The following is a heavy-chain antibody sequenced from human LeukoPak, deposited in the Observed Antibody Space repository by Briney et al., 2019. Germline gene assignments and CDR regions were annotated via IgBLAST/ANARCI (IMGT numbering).Heavy chain of an antibody. D-gene: IGHD6-13*01. CDR3: ASKIAAAGTVGY. CDR2: IYYSGST. J-gene: IGHJ4*02. V-gene: IGHV4-39*07. Sequence: SETLSLTCTVSGGSISSSSYYWGWIRQPPGKGLEWIGSIYYSGSTYYNPSLKSRVTISVDTSKNQFSLKLSSVTAADTAVYYCASKIAAAGTVGYWGQGTLVTVSS. CDR1: GGSISSSSYY.